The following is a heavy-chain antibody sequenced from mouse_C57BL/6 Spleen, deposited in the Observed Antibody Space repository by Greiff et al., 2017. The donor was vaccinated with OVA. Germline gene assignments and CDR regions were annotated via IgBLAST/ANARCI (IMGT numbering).Heavy chain of an antibody. CDR2: ISGGGGNT. Sequence: EGMFVESGGGLVKPGGSLKLSCAASGFTFSSYTISWVRQTPEKRLEWVATISGGGGNTYYPDSVKGRFTISRDNAKNTLYLQMSSLRSEDTALYYCARQSSPAWFAYWGQGTLVTVSA. V-gene: IGHV5-9*01. CDR3: ARQSSPAWFAY. J-gene: IGHJ3*01. D-gene: IGHD1-1*01. CDR1: GFTFSSYT.